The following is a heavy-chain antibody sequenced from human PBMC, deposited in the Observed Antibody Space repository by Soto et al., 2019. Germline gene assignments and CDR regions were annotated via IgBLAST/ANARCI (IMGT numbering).Heavy chain of an antibody. CDR2: ISSSSSAI. Sequence: GGSLRLSCAASGFTFSTYAMNWVRQFPGRGLEWVSYISSSSSAIDYADSVKGRFTVSRDNAKNALYLQMNSLRDEDTAVYYCASDRSLGSNWHYYLESWGQGTLVTVSS. CDR3: ASDRSLGSNWHYYLES. CDR1: GFTFSTYA. J-gene: IGHJ4*02. V-gene: IGHV3-48*02. D-gene: IGHD3-3*02.